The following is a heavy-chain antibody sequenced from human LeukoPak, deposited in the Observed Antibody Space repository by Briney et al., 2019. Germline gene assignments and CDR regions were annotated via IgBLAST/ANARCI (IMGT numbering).Heavy chain of an antibody. CDR3: VSGGVDATPGQFDY. Sequence: SVKVSCKASGVIFTSYAITWVRQAPGQGLEWMGGIIPMFGTPNYAQKFQGRVTITADESTSTAYMELSSLRSEDTAVYYCVSGGVDATPGQFDYWGQGTLVTVSS. J-gene: IGHJ4*02. V-gene: IGHV1-69*01. CDR2: IIPMFGTP. CDR1: GVIFTSYA. D-gene: IGHD2-15*01.